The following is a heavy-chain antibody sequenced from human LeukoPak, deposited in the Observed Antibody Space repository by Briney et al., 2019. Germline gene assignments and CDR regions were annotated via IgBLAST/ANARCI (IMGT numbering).Heavy chain of an antibody. CDR1: GFIFSSYA. CDR2: ISGSGGST. J-gene: IGHJ6*02. CDR3: AKGLDCSSTSCYYYGMDV. D-gene: IGHD2-2*01. Sequence: GGSLRLSCAASGFIFSSYAMSWVRQAPGKGLEWVSAISGSGGSTYYAASVKGRFTISRDNSKNTLYLQMNSLRAEDTAVYYCAKGLDCSSTSCYYYGMDVWGQGTTVTVSS. V-gene: IGHV3-23*01.